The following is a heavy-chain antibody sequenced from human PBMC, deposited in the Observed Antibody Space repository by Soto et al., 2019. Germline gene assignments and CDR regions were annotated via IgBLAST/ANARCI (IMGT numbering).Heavy chain of an antibody. J-gene: IGHJ4*01. CDR1: GFTFSAYG. CDR2: IWFDGSNK. V-gene: IGHV3-33*01. CDR3: ARAYRDSDFDY. Sequence: GGSLRLSCAASGFTFSAYGMHWVRQAPGRGLEWVAFIWFDGSNKYYADSVKGRFTISRDNSKNTLFLQMNSLRAEDTALYYCARAYRDSDFDYWGQGTLVTVSS. D-gene: IGHD1-26*01.